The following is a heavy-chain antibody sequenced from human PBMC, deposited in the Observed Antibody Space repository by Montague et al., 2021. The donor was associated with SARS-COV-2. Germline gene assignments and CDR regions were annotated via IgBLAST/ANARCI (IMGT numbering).Heavy chain of an antibody. CDR3: TREGYQVLWSDYYYYGMDV. CDR1: GGSFSGYY. CDR2: INHSGST. J-gene: IGHJ6*02. V-gene: IGHV4-34*01. Sequence: SETLSLTCAVYGGSFSGYYWSWIRQPPGKGLEWTGEINHSGSTNYNPSLKSRVTISVDTSKNQFSLKLSSVTAADTAVYYCTREGYQVLWSDYYYYGMDVWGQGTTVTVSS. D-gene: IGHD2-2*01.